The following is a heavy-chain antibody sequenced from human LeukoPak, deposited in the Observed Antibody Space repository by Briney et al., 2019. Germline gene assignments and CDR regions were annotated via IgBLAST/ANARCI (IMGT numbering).Heavy chain of an antibody. J-gene: IGHJ4*02. D-gene: IGHD3-22*01. V-gene: IGHV3-11*01. CDR1: GFTFSDYY. CDR3: ASSTQYYYDSSGYLGY. Sequence: GGSLRLSCAASGFTFSDYYMSWIRQAPGKGLEWVSYISSSGSTIYYADSVKGRFTISRDNSKNTLYLQMNSLRAEDTAVYYCASSTQYYYDSSGYLGYWGQGTLVTVSS. CDR2: ISSSGSTI.